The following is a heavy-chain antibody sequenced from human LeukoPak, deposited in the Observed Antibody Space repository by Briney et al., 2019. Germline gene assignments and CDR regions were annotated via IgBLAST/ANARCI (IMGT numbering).Heavy chain of an antibody. D-gene: IGHD6-13*01. Sequence: PGGSLRLSCAASGFTFSSYWMSWVRQAPGKGLEWVANIKQDGSEKHYVDSVKGRFTISRDNAKNSLYLQMNSLRAEDTAVYYCARATGYSSSWPRYFDYWDQGTLVTVSS. V-gene: IGHV3-7*01. J-gene: IGHJ4*02. CDR3: ARATGYSSSWPRYFDY. CDR2: IKQDGSEK. CDR1: GFTFSSYW.